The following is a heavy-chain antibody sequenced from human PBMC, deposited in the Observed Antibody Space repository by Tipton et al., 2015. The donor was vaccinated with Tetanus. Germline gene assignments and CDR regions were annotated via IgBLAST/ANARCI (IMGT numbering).Heavy chain of an antibody. D-gene: IGHD3-22*01. J-gene: IGHJ6*02. V-gene: IGHV1-2*02. CDR1: GYTFTGYY. Sequence: QVQLVQSGAEVKKPGASVKVSCKASGYTFTGYYIYWVRQAPGQGPEWMGWIDPNSGGTNYAQKFQGRVTMTRDTSISTAYMELSSLRSDDTAVYYCARDRGDYIYYGMDVWGPGTTVTVS. CDR3: ARDRGDYIYYGMDV. CDR2: IDPNSGGT.